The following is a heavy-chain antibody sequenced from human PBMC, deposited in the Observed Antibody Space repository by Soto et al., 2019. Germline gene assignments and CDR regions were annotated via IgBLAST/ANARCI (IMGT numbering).Heavy chain of an antibody. J-gene: IGHJ6*03. D-gene: IGHD5-12*01. CDR3: ARGSWDDVSGHYYMDV. Sequence: VPLQLSGPGLMKPSQTLSLTCAISGDSVSSNSAGWNWVRQTPSRGLEWLGRTYYKSKWFNNYAVSVKSRITINPDTSQNQFSLQLDSVTPEDTAVYYCARGSWDDVSGHYYMDVWGKGTTVTVSS. V-gene: IGHV6-1*01. CDR2: TYYKSKWFN. CDR1: GDSVSSNSAG.